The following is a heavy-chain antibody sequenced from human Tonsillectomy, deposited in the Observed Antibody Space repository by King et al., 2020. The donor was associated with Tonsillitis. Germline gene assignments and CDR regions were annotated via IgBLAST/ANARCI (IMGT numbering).Heavy chain of an antibody. V-gene: IGHV3-7*03. CDR3: VRGFLWFDY. D-gene: IGHD3-16*01. CDR2: IKQDGSEK. Sequence: VQLVESGGGLVQPGGSLRLACAASGIIFTGYWMTWVRQAPGKGLEWVADIKQDGSEKYYVDSVKGRFTISRDNAKNSLFLQMNSLRAEDTAVYYCVRGFLWFDYWGQGTLVTVSS. J-gene: IGHJ4*02. CDR1: GIIFTGYW.